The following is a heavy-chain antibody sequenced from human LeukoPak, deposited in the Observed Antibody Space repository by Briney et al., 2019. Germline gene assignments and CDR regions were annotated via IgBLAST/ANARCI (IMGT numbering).Heavy chain of an antibody. V-gene: IGHV1-2*02. D-gene: IGHD2-2*01. CDR2: MNPNSGVT. CDR1: GYTFTVNY. CDR3: TRGAGTSWFDY. J-gene: IGHJ4*02. Sequence: ASVKVSCKPSGYTFTVNYLHWVRQAPGQGLEWVGWMNPNSGVTVYAHNFQGRVTMTRDTSISTAYMELSSLTSDDTAVYYCTRGAGTSWFDYWGQGSLVTVSA.